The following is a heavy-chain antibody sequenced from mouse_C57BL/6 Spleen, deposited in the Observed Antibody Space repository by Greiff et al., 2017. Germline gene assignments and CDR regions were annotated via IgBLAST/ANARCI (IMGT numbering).Heavy chain of an antibody. CDR3: AREEGGHYFDY. CDR2: SSDGGSYT. V-gene: IGHV5-4*01. Sequence: EVKVEESGGGLVKPGGSLKLSCAASGFTFSSYAMSWVRQTPEKRLEWVATSSDGGSYTYYPDNVKGRFTISRDNAKNNLYLQMSHLKSEDTAMYYCAREEGGHYFDYWGQGTTLTVSS. J-gene: IGHJ2*01. CDR1: GFTFSSYA.